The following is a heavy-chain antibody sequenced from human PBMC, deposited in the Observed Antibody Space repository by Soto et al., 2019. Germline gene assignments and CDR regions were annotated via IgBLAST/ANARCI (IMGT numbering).Heavy chain of an antibody. Sequence: SETLSLTCSVSGDSVSTIDYYWTWIRQYPXKGLEWIGNIYYLGNTYYNPSLESRLTISIDTSKNEFSLKLSSVTAADTAVYYCAREGGSYDSGGFLIRGAFHVWGQGTMVTVSS. V-gene: IGHV4-31*03. J-gene: IGHJ3*01. CDR2: IYYLGNT. CDR1: GDSVSTIDYY. D-gene: IGHD3-22*01. CDR3: AREGGSYDSGGFLIRGAFHV.